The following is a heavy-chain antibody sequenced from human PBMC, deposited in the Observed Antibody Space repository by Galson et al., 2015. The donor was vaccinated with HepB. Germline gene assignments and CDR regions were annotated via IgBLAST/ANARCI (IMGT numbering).Heavy chain of an antibody. CDR1: GYTFTTYG. V-gene: IGHV1-18*04. D-gene: IGHD3-22*01. CDR2: ITPFIGRT. J-gene: IGHJ4*02. Sequence: SVKVSCKASGYTFTTYGISWVRQAPGQGLEWVGWITPFIGRTNYAQKFQGRVTMTRDTSINTAYMELSRLRSDDTAVYYCANEGSGYSYGSFDSWGLGTLVTVSS. CDR3: ANEGSGYSYGSFDS.